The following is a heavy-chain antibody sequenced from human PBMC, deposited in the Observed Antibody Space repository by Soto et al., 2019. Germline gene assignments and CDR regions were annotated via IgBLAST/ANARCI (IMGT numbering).Heavy chain of an antibody. J-gene: IGHJ6*02. D-gene: IGHD3-10*01. CDR3: ARVSGSSQFFYYYYGMDV. V-gene: IGHV1-3*01. CDR1: GYTFTSYA. Sequence: ASVKVSCKASGYTFTSYAMHWVRQAPGERLEWMGWINAGNGNTKYSQKFQGRVTITRDTSASTAYMELSSLRSEDTAVYYCARVSGSSQFFYYYYGMDVWGQGTTVTVSS. CDR2: INAGNGNT.